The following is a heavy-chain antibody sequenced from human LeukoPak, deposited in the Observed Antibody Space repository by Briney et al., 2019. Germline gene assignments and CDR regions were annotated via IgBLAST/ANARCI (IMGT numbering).Heavy chain of an antibody. CDR1: GYTFTNYG. Sequence: ASVKVSCKPSGYTFTNYGISWVRQAPGQGLEWMGWISAYSGNTNYAQNLQGRVTMTTDTSTSTAYMELRSLRSDDTAVYYCARPPDDYDFWSGPFDYWGRGTLVTVSS. CDR3: ARPPDDYDFWSGPFDY. CDR2: ISAYSGNT. J-gene: IGHJ4*02. V-gene: IGHV1-18*01. D-gene: IGHD3-3*01.